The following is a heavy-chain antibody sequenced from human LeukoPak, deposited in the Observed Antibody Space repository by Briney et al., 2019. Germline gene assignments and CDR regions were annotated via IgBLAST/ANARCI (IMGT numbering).Heavy chain of an antibody. CDR2: IRYDGSNK. CDR1: GFTFSSYG. CDR3: AKDPNLAYSSSSLPLVDDY. V-gene: IGHV3-30*02. J-gene: IGHJ4*02. D-gene: IGHD6-6*01. Sequence: GGSLRLSCAASGFTFSSYGMHWVRQAPGKGLEWVAFIRYDGSNKYYADSVKGRFTISRDNSKNTLYLQMNSLRAEDTAVYYCAKDPNLAYSSSSLPLVDDYWGQGTLVTVSP.